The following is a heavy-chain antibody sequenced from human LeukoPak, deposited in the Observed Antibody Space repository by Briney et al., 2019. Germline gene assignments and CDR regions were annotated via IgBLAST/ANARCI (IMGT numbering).Heavy chain of an antibody. CDR3: ARIINSGSYYNPQFAY. J-gene: IGHJ4*02. Sequence: GGSLRLSCAASGFTFGGYTMNWVRQAPGKGLEWVSSISADSDYKYYADSLRGRFTISRDNAKNSLYLQMSSLRAEDTAVYYCARIINSGSYYNPQFAYWGQGTLVTVSS. CDR1: GFTFGGYT. V-gene: IGHV3-21*01. CDR2: ISADSDYK. D-gene: IGHD3-10*01.